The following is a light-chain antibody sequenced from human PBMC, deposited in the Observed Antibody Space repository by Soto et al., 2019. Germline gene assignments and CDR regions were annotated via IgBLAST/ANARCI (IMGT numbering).Light chain of an antibody. J-gene: IGKJ2*01. CDR1: QSVSSN. Sequence: ETVMTQSPATLSVSPGERATLSCRASQSVSSNVAWYQQKPGQAPRLLIYDASSRATGIPARFSGSGSGTEFTLTISSLQSEDFAVYYCQQYNLWPYTFGQGTKLDVK. V-gene: IGKV3-15*01. CDR2: DAS. CDR3: QQYNLWPYT.